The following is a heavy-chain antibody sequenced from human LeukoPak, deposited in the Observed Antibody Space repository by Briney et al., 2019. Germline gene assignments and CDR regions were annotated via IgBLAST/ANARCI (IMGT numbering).Heavy chain of an antibody. V-gene: IGHV4-4*02. CDR3: ARVTGGYSSGWYFGYFDY. Sequence: SGTLSLTCAVSGGSISSSNWWSWVHQPPGKGLEWIGEIYHSGSTNYNPSLKSRVTISVDKSKNQFSLKLSSVTAADTAVYYCARVTGGYSSGWYFGYFDYWGQGTLVTASS. J-gene: IGHJ4*02. CDR1: GGSISSSNW. D-gene: IGHD6-19*01. CDR2: IYHSGST.